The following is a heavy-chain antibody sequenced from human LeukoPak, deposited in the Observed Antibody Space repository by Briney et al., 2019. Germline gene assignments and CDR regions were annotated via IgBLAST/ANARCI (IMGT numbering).Heavy chain of an antibody. Sequence: GASATVSYTASGYTFTSYGKSWPRLAPAHWLQWSQSIRPHNGKPTYAQKFQGRISITKDTCTNIAYMELRSLRSDDTAVYYCARVNGDYAGLGDYWGQGTLVTVSS. CDR1: GYTFTSYG. J-gene: IGHJ4*02. CDR3: ARVNGDYAGLGDY. CDR2: IRPHNGKP. V-gene: IGHV1-18*01. D-gene: IGHD4-17*01.